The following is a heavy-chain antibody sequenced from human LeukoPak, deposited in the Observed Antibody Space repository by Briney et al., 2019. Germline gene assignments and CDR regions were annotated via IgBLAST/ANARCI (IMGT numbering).Heavy chain of an antibody. V-gene: IGHV3-23*01. CDR1: GFTFSSHA. J-gene: IGHJ4*02. Sequence: PGGSPRLSCAASGFTFSSHAMSWVRQAPGKGLEWVSAISGSGGSTYYADSVKGRFTISRDKSKNTLYLQMNSLRAEDTAVYYCAKGLAVAGHFDYWGQGTLVTVSS. CDR3: AKGLAVAGHFDY. D-gene: IGHD6-19*01. CDR2: ISGSGGST.